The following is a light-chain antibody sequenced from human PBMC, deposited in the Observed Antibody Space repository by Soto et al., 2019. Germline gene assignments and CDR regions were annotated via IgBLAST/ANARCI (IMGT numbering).Light chain of an antibody. CDR1: SSNIGSNF. CDR2: SDN. CDR3: ATWDASLSAWV. V-gene: IGLV1-47*02. Sequence: QSVLTQPHSASGTPGQRVSISCSGSSSNIGSNFVYWYQQLPGTAPKPLIYSDNQRPSGVPDRFSGSKSGTSASLAISGLRSEDEADYYCATWDASLSAWVFGGGTKLTVL. J-gene: IGLJ3*02.